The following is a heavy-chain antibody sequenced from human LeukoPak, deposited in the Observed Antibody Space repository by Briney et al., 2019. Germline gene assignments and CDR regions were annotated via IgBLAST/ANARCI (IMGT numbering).Heavy chain of an antibody. Sequence: ASVSVSCKDSGYTFTSYGISWVRQAPGQGLEWMGWISAYNGNTPYANDQQGRVNMTTRTSTSTAYMERRSLRSDDTAVYYCTRRSVTPLDYWGAGNLGTVSS. V-gene: IGHV1-18*01. CDR2: ISAYNGNT. CDR3: TRRSVTPLDY. CDR1: GYTFTSYG. D-gene: IGHD2-21*02. J-gene: IGHJ4*02.